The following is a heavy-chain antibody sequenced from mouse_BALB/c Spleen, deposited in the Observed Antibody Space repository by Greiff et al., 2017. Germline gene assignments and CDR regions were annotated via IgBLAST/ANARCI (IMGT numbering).Heavy chain of an antibody. CDR3: ARGLRLREGFAY. J-gene: IGHJ3*01. CDR2: ISYSGST. Sequence: EVKLQESGPGLVKPSQSLSLTCTVTGYSITSDYAWNWIRQFPGNKLELMGYISYSGSTSYNPSLKSRISITRDTSKNQFFLQLNSVTTEDTATYYCARGLRLREGFAYWGQGSLVTVSA. D-gene: IGHD1-2*01. CDR1: GYSITSDYA. V-gene: IGHV3-2*02.